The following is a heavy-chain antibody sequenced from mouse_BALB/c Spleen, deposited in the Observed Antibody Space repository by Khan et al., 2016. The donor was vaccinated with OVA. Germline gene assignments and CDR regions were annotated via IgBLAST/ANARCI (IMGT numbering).Heavy chain of an antibody. Sequence: QVQLQQSGAELARPGASVKMSCKASGFTFINYTMHWVKQRPGQGLEWIGYITPSSTYTNYNQKFNDKATLTADESSSTAYMQLNSLTSEDSAVYYWASYYRYPAWFAYWGQGTLVTVSA. J-gene: IGHJ3*01. V-gene: IGHV1-4*01. CDR2: ITPSSTYT. D-gene: IGHD2-14*01. CDR3: ASYYRYPAWFAY. CDR1: GFTFINYT.